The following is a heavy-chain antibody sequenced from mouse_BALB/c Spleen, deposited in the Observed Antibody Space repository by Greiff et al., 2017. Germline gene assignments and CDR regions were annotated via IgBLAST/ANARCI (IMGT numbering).Heavy chain of an antibody. CDR2: INPSTGYT. Sequence: QVQLQQSGAELAKPGASVKMSCKASGYTFTSYWMHWVKQRPGQGLEWIGYINPSTGYTEYNQKFKDKATLTADKSSSTAYMQLSSLTSEDSAVYYCARSIYYDYDGGFAYWGQGTLVTVSA. CDR1: GYTFTSYW. V-gene: IGHV1-7*01. CDR3: ARSIYYDYDGGFAY. J-gene: IGHJ3*01. D-gene: IGHD2-4*01.